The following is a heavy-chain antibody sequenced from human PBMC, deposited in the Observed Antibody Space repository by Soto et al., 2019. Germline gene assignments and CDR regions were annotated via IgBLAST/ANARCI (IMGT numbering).Heavy chain of an antibody. D-gene: IGHD3-16*01. CDR2: INSDASTT. Sequence: VQLVESGGGLVQPGGSLRLSCAASGFTFSSSWMHWVRQAPGKGLVWVSRINSDASTTTYADSVKGRFTISRDNAKNTLYLQMNSLRADDTAVYYCVRDGGQWGQGTLVTVSS. J-gene: IGHJ4*02. V-gene: IGHV3-74*03. CDR1: GFTFSSSW. CDR3: VRDGGQ.